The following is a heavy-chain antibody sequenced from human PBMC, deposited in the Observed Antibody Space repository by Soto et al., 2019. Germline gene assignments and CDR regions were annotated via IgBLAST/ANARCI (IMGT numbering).Heavy chain of an antibody. CDR1: GGSISSSSYY. CDR3: ARSGSYYTSYAFDI. CDR2: IYYSGST. J-gene: IGHJ3*02. V-gene: IGHV4-39*01. Sequence: QLQLQESGPGLVKPSETLSLTCTVSGGSISSSSYYWGWIRQPPGKGLEWIGSIYYSGSTYYNPSLKSRVTISVETSKNQFSLKLSSVTAADTAVYYCARSGSYYTSYAFDIWGQGTMVTVSS. D-gene: IGHD3-10*01.